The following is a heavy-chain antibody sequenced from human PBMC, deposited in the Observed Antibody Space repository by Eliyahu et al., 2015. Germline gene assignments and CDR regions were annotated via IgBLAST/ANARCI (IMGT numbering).Heavy chain of an antibody. D-gene: IGHD3-3*01. CDR2: INHSGST. J-gene: IGHJ5*02. CDR1: GGSFSGYY. CDR3: ARGSGFLEWLLSRRSYNWFDP. V-gene: IGHV4-34*01. Sequence: QVQLQQWGAGLLKPSETLSLTCAVYGGSFSGYYWSWIRQPPGKGLEWIGEINHSGSTHYNPSLKSRVTISVDTSKNQFSLKLSSVTAADTAVYYCARGSGFLEWLLSRRSYNWFDPWGQGTLVTVSS.